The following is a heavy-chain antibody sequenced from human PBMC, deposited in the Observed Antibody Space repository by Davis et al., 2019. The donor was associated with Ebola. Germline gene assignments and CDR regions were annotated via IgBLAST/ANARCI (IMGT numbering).Heavy chain of an antibody. CDR1: GDSVSRDTVT. Sequence: SQTLSLTCAISGDSVSRDTVTWNWIRQSPSRGLEWLGRTYYRSKWYNDYAVSVKSRITINPDTSKNQFSLQLNSVTPEDTAVYYCARDGVGISSGAFDYWGQGTLVTVSS. V-gene: IGHV6-1*01. CDR3: ARDGVGISSGAFDY. CDR2: TYYRSKWYN. J-gene: IGHJ4*02. D-gene: IGHD2-8*01.